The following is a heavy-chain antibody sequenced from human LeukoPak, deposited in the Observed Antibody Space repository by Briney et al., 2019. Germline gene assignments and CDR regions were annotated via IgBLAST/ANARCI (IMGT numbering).Heavy chain of an antibody. V-gene: IGHV4-59*12. J-gene: IGHJ4*02. CDR3: ARVRYCSGGSCYFHFDY. CDR2: IYYSGST. D-gene: IGHD2-15*01. Sequence: AETLSLTCSVSGGSINSYYWSWMRQAPGKGLEWIGYIYYSGSTNYNPSLRSRVTISVDTSKNQFSLKVSSVTAADTAVYYCARVRYCSGGSCYFHFDYWGRGTLVTVSS. CDR1: GGSINSYY.